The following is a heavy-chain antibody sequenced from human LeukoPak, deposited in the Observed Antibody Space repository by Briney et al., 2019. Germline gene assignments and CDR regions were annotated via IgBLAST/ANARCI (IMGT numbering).Heavy chain of an antibody. CDR1: GFTFSNYW. Sequence: GGSLRLSCVASGFTFSNYWRSWVRQAPGKGLEWVSSISSSSSYIYYADSVKGRFTISRDNAKNSLYLQMNSLRAEDTAVYYCARAHSGSYPLDYWGQGTLVTVSS. V-gene: IGHV3-21*01. CDR3: ARAHSGSYPLDY. D-gene: IGHD1-26*01. J-gene: IGHJ4*02. CDR2: ISSSSSYI.